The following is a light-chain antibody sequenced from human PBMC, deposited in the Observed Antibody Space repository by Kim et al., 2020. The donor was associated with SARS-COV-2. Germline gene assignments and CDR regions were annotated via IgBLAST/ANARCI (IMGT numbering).Light chain of an antibody. V-gene: IGKV3-11*01. Sequence: EIVLTQSPATLSLSPGERATLSCRASQSVSSYVAWYQQKPGQAPRLLIYDASNRATGIPARFSGSGSGADFTLTISRLEPEDFAVYYCQQRSNWPLTFGGGTKVDIK. CDR1: QSVSSY. CDR2: DAS. CDR3: QQRSNWPLT. J-gene: IGKJ4*01.